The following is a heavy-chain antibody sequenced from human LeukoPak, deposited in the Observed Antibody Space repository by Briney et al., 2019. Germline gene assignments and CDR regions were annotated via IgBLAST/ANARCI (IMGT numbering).Heavy chain of an antibody. J-gene: IGHJ4*02. CDR3: ATSRRGDYGDYAYY. CDR2: IKQDGSQK. Sequence: GGSLRLSGAASGFTFSTYWMSWVRQVPGKGLEWVANIKQDGSQKYYVDSVRGRFTISRDNAKNSLYLQMNSLRAEDTAVYYCATSRRGDYGDYAYYWGQGTLVTVSS. CDR1: GFTFSTYW. D-gene: IGHD4-17*01. V-gene: IGHV3-7*01.